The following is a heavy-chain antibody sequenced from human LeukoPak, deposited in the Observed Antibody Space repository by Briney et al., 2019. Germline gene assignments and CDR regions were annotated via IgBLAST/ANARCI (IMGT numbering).Heavy chain of an antibody. J-gene: IGHJ5*02. CDR2: ISSSSSYI. V-gene: IGHV3-21*01. CDR3: ARDHLRYSYGINWFDP. CDR1: GFTFSSYS. D-gene: IGHD5-18*01. Sequence: GGSLRLSCAASGFTFSSYSMNWVRQAPGKGLEWVSSISSSSSYIYYADSVKGRFTISRDNAENSLYLQMNSLRAEDTAVYYCARDHLRYSYGINWFDPWGQGALVTFSS.